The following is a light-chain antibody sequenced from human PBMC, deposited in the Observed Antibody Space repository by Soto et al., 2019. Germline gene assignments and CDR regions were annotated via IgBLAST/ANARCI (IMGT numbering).Light chain of an antibody. V-gene: IGKV3-15*01. CDR1: QSVSSD. CDR3: QQYNNWPLT. CDR2: VAS. Sequence: EIVMTQSPATLSVSPGERATLSCRASQSVSSDLAWYQQKPGQAPRLLVYVASSRATGIPARFSGSGSETEFTLTISSLQSEDFAVYYCQQYNNWPLTFGGGTKVEIK. J-gene: IGKJ4*01.